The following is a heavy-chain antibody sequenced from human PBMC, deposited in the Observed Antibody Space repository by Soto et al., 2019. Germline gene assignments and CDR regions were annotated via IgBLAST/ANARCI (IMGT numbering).Heavy chain of an antibody. CDR1: GFAVSSNY. J-gene: IGHJ6*02. Sequence: VGSLRLSCAASGFAVSSNYMTWVRQAPGKGLEWVSILYSGGTTYYADSVEGRFTISRDNSKNTLYLQMNSLRAEDTAVYFCARQQVTGSHYYALDVWGQGTTVTVSS. D-gene: IGHD4-4*01. V-gene: IGHV3-53*01. CDR3: ARQQVTGSHYYALDV. CDR2: LYSGGTT.